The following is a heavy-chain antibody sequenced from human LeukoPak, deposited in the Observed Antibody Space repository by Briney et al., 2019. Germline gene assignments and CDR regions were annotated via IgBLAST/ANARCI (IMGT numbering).Heavy chain of an antibody. CDR1: GYTITDYH. D-gene: IGHD6-13*01. V-gene: IGHV1-2*02. CDR2: ISPNSGGT. Sequence: AASVKVSCKACGYTITDYHMHWVRQDPGQGLEWMGWISPNSGGTNYAQKFQGRVTVTRDTSISTAYMELSRLTSDDTAVYYCARLSIAAETNYWGQGTLVTVSS. CDR3: ARLSIAAETNY. J-gene: IGHJ4*02.